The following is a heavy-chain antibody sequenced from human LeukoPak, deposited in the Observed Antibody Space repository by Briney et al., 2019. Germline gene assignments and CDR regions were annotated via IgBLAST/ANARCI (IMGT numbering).Heavy chain of an antibody. Sequence: GASVKVSCKASGYTFTGYYMHWVRQAPGQGLEWMGWINPNSGGTNYAQKFQGRVTMTRDTSISTAYMELSRLRSDDTAVYYCAMTSGSYYPHFDYWGQGTLVTVSS. D-gene: IGHD1-26*01. J-gene: IGHJ4*02. CDR1: GYTFTGYY. CDR2: INPNSGGT. CDR3: AMTSGSYYPHFDY. V-gene: IGHV1-2*02.